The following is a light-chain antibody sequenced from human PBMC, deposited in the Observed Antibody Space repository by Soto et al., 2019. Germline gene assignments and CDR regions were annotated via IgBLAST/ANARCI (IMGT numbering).Light chain of an antibody. CDR1: QSVSSN. CDR2: GAS. J-gene: IGKJ1*01. Sequence: ELVMTQSPATLSVSPGERATLSCRASQSVSSNLAWYQQKPGQAPRLLIYGASTRATGIPARFSGSGSGTEFTLTISSLQSEDFAVYYCQQYNNWLRGTFGQGTKVDIK. V-gene: IGKV3-15*01. CDR3: QQYNNWLRGT.